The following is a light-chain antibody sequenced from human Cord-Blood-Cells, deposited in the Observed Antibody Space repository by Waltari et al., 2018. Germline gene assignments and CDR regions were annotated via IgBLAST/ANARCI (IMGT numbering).Light chain of an antibody. CDR2: KAS. J-gene: IGKJ3*01. V-gene: IGKV1-5*03. Sequence: DIQLTQSPSTLSASVGDRVPITCRASQSISSRLAWYQQKPGKAPKLLIYKASSLETGVPSRFSGSGSGTEFTLTISSLQPDDFSTYYCQQYNSYSFTFGPGTKVDIK. CDR3: QQYNSYSFT. CDR1: QSISSR.